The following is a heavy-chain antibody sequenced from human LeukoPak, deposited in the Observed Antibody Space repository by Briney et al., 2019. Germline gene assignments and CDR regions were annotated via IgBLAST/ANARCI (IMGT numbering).Heavy chain of an antibody. J-gene: IGHJ4*02. CDR2: INHSGST. V-gene: IGHV4-34*01. CDR3: ASYGSGSYFDY. D-gene: IGHD3-10*01. CDR1: GGSFSGYY. Sequence: PSETLSLTCAVYGGSFSGYYWSWIRQPPGKGLEWIGEINHSGSTNYNPSLKSRVTISVDTSKNQFSLKQSSVTAADTAVYYCASYGSGSYFDYWGQGTLVTVSS.